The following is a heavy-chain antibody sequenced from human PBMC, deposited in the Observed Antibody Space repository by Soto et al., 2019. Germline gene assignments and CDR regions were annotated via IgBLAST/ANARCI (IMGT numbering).Heavy chain of an antibody. CDR2: IWYDGSNK. D-gene: IGHD6-13*01. CDR3: ARQRRIAAAGGYFDL. V-gene: IGHV3-33*01. CDR1: GFTFSSYD. J-gene: IGHJ2*01. Sequence: QVQLVESGGGVVQPGRSLRLSCAASGFTFSSYDMHWVRQAPGKGLEWVAVIWYDGSNKYYADSVKGRFTISRDNSKNTLYLQMNSLRAEDTAVYYCARQRRIAAAGGYFDLWGRGTLVTVSS.